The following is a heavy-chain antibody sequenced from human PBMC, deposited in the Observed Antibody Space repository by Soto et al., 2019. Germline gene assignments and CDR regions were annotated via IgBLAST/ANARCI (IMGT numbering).Heavy chain of an antibody. CDR2: IYYSGST. CDR1: GGSISSYY. J-gene: IGHJ5*02. D-gene: IGHD6-13*01. V-gene: IGHV4-59*08. CDR3: ARSGIAADAHWFDP. Sequence: SETLSLTCTVSGGSISSYYWSWIRQPPGKGLEWIGYIYYSGSTNYNPSLKSRVTISVDTSKNQFSLKLSSVTAADTAVYYCARSGIAADAHWFDPWGQGTLVTVSS.